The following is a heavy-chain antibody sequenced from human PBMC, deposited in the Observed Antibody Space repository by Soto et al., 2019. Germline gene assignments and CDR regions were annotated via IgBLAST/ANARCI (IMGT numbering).Heavy chain of an antibody. J-gene: IGHJ1*01. CDR1: GYTFTSYA. CDR3: XXXXXXXXXXXXQH. CDR2: INAGNGNT. V-gene: IGHV1-3*01. Sequence: QVQLVQSGAEVKKPGASVKVSCKASGYTFTSYAXXXXXXXXXXXXXWMGWINAGNGNTKYSQKFQGRVTITRDTXXXXXXXXXXXXXXXXXXXXXXXXXXXXXXXXXXQHWGQGTLVTVSS.